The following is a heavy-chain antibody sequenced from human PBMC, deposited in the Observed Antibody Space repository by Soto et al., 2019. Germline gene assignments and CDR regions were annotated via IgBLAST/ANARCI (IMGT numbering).Heavy chain of an antibody. CDR1: GFTFDDYA. CDR2: ISWNSGTI. V-gene: IGHV3-9*01. CDR3: AKDNDWNFSIDAFDI. Sequence: GGSLRLSCAASGFTFDDYAMHWVRQAPGKGLEWVSGISWNSGTIGYASSVKGRFTIYRDNVKNSLYLQMNSLRAEDTALYYCAKDNDWNFSIDAFDIWGQGTMVTVSS. J-gene: IGHJ3*02. D-gene: IGHD1-7*01.